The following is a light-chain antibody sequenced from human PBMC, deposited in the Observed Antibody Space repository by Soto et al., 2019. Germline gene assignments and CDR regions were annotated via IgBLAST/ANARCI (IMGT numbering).Light chain of an antibody. J-gene: IGLJ2*01. CDR1: DIGSKS. V-gene: IGLV3-21*02. CDR2: DDI. CDR3: QVWDSAVI. Sequence: SYELIQAPSVSVAPGQMARITCGGNDIGSKSVHWHQVKPGQAPVVVVYDDIVRPSGIPERFTGSNSGNTATLTVSRVEAGDEAEYYCQVWDSAVIFGGGTKLTVL.